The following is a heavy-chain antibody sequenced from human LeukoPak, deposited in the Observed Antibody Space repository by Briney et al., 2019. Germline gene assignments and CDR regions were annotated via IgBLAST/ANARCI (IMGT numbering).Heavy chain of an antibody. CDR2: IRYDGSNK. CDR1: GLTFSNYW. Sequence: GGSLRLSCAASGLTFSNYWMSWVRQAPGKGLEWVAFIRYDGSNKYYADSVKGRFTISRDNSKNTLYLQMNSLRAEDTAVYYCAKFSSEYCSGGSCYSVGAFDIWGQGTMVTVSS. J-gene: IGHJ3*02. CDR3: AKFSSEYCSGGSCYSVGAFDI. V-gene: IGHV3-30*02. D-gene: IGHD2-15*01.